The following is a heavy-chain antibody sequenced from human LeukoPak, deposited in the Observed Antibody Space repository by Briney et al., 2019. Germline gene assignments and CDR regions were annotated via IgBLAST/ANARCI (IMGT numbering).Heavy chain of an antibody. CDR2: ISGSGGST. V-gene: IGHV3-23*01. Sequence: GGSPRLSCAASGFTFSSYAMSWVRQAPGKGLEWVSAISGSGGSTYYADSVKGRFTISRDNSKNTLYLQMNSLRAEDTAVYYCAKGEGYCSSTSCYAFDYWGQGTLVTVSS. J-gene: IGHJ4*02. D-gene: IGHD2-2*01. CDR1: GFTFSSYA. CDR3: AKGEGYCSSTSCYAFDY.